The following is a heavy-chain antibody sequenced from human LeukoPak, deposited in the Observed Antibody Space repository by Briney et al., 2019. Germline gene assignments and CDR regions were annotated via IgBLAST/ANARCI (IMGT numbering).Heavy chain of an antibody. CDR1: GYSISSGYY. D-gene: IGHD3-3*01. CDR3: ARDDSGIFGVFSSP. CDR2: IYHSGST. V-gene: IGHV4-38-2*02. J-gene: IGHJ1*01. Sequence: SETLTLTCTVSGYSISSGYYWGWNRQPPGKGLEWIGSIYHSGSTYYNPSLKSRVTISVDTSKNQFSLKLSSVTAADTAVYYCARDDSGIFGVFSSPWGQGTLVTVSS.